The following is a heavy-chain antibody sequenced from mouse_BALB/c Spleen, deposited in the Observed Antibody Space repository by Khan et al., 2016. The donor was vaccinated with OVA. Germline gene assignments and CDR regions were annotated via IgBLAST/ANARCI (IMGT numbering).Heavy chain of an antibody. V-gene: IGHV9-3-1*01. Sequence: QIQLVQSGPDLKKPGETVKISCKASGYTFTNYGINWVKQAPGKGLKWMGWIYTYTGEPTYADDFKGRFAFSLETSASTAYLQINNLKNEDTATYFCARGGRRAMDYWGQGTSVTVPS. CDR1: GYTFTNYG. J-gene: IGHJ4*01. D-gene: IGHD3-3*01. CDR3: ARGGRRAMDY. CDR2: IYTYTGEP.